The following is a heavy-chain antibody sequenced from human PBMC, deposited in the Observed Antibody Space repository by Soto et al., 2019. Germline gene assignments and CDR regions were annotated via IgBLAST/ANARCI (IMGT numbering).Heavy chain of an antibody. V-gene: IGHV3-9*01. J-gene: IGHJ3*02. CDR3: AKERQYSSGWFDAFDI. Sequence: EVQLVESGGGLVQPGRSLRLSCAASGFTFDDYAMHWVRQAPGKGLEWVSGISWNSGSIGYADSVKGRFTISRDNDKNCLFLQMISLRAEDTALYYCAKERQYSSGWFDAFDIWGQGTMVNVSS. D-gene: IGHD6-19*01. CDR1: GFTFDDYA. CDR2: ISWNSGSI.